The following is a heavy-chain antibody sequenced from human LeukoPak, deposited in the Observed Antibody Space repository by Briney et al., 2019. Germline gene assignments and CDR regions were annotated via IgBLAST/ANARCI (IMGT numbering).Heavy chain of an antibody. CDR1: GFTFSSYA. V-gene: IGHV3-23*01. D-gene: IGHD2-21*02. Sequence: GGSLRLSCAASGFTFSSYAMSWVRQAPGNGLEWVSAISGSGGSTYYADSVKGRFTISRDNSKNTLYLQMNSLRAEDTAVYYCAKNKLAYCGGDCYPNFDYWGQGTLVTVSS. CDR2: ISGSGGST. CDR3: AKNKLAYCGGDCYPNFDY. J-gene: IGHJ4*02.